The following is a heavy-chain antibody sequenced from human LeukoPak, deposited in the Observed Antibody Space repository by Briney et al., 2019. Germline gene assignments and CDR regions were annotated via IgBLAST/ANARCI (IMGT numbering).Heavy chain of an antibody. CDR1: GYTFAIYG. CDR3: ARDYCTRGGDCYKEDLFDP. V-gene: IGHV1-18*01. CDR2: ISPYDGDT. D-gene: IGHD2-21*02. J-gene: IGHJ5*02. Sequence: APVKVSCKASGYTFAIYGISWVRQAPGQGLEWMAWISPYDGDTNYAQNFEGRVTMTTETSTSTAYMELRSLRSDDTAIYYCARDYCTRGGDCYKEDLFDPWGQGTLVTVSS.